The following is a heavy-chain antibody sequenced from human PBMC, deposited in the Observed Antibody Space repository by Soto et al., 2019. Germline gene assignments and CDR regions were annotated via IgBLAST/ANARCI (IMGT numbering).Heavy chain of an antibody. V-gene: IGHV3-23*01. D-gene: IGHD4-4*01. J-gene: IGHJ5*02. CDR2: LSVDSKSK. CDR1: GFAFSGHA. Sequence: GGSLRLSCAASGFAFSGHAMNWVRQAPGKGLEWVSGLSVDSKSKYYADSVKGRFSISRDNSKNTLYLQMNSLRAEDTAVYYCAKHDYSNYVRANWFDPWGQGTLVTVSS. CDR3: AKHDYSNYVRANWFDP.